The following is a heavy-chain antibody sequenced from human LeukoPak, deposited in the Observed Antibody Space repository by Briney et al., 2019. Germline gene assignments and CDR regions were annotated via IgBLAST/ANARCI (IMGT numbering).Heavy chain of an antibody. CDR1: GFNFSSYS. V-gene: IGHV3-21*01. D-gene: IGHD5-12*01. CDR2: ISSSSSYI. CDR3: AKEGYSGYDYNWFDP. J-gene: IGHJ5*02. Sequence: GGSLRLSCAASGFNFSSYSMNWVRQAPGKGLEWVSSISSSSSYIYYADSVKGRFTISRDNAKNSLYLQMNSLRAEDTAVYYCAKEGYSGYDYNWFDPWGQGTLVTVSS.